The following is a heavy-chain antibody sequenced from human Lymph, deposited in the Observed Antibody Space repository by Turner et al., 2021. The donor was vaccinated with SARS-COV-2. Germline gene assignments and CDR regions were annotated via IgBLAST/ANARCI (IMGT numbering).Heavy chain of an antibody. CDR1: GFIVSCNY. Sequence: ELQLVETGGGLIQPGGSLRLSCAASGFIVSCNYMNWVRQAPGKGLERDSLIYSGGSTYYADTVKGRFTISRDKYKNTMYLQKNSLRAEDTDVYYCARDLQIYGMDVWGQGTTVTVSS. J-gene: IGHJ6*02. V-gene: IGHV3-53*02. CDR3: ARDLQIYGMDV. CDR2: IYSGGST. D-gene: IGHD1-1*01.